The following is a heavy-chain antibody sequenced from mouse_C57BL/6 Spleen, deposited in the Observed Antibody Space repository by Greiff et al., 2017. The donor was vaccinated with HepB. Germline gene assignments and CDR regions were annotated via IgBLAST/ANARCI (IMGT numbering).Heavy chain of an antibody. D-gene: IGHD2-4*01. V-gene: IGHV3-6*01. CDR1: GYSITSGYY. CDR2: ISYDGSN. J-gene: IGHJ2*01. Sequence: DVKLQESGPGLVKPSQSLSLTCSVTGYSITSGYYWNWIRQFPGNKLEWMGYISYDGSNNYNPSLKNRISITRDTSKNQFFLKLNSVTTEDTATYYCARGSYDYGFDYWGQGTTLTVSS. CDR3: ARGSYDYGFDY.